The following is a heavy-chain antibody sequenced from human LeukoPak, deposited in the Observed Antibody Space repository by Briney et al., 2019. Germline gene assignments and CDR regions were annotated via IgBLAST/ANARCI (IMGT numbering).Heavy chain of an antibody. J-gene: IGHJ4*02. CDR2: INPSGGST. CDR3: ASSVEMATIDDY. Sequence: ASVKVSCKASGYTFTSYYMHWVRQAPGQGLEWMGIINPSGGSTNYAQKFQGRVTMTRDMSTSTVYMELSSLRSEDTAVYYCASSVEMATIDDYWGQGTLVTVSS. V-gene: IGHV1-46*01. D-gene: IGHD5-24*01. CDR1: GYTFTSYY.